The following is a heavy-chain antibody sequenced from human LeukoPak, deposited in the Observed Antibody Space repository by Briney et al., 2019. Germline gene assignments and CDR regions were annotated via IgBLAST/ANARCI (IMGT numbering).Heavy chain of an antibody. CDR1: GFTFSSYA. CDR3: ANGGGGYSYGPHFDY. CDR2: ISGSGGST. Sequence: GGSLRLSCAASGFTFSSYAMSWVRQTPGKGLEWVSAISGSGGSTYYADSVKGRFTISRDNSKNTLYLQMNSLRAEDTAVYYCANGGGGYSYGPHFDYWGQGTLVPVSS. V-gene: IGHV3-23*01. J-gene: IGHJ4*02. D-gene: IGHD5-18*01.